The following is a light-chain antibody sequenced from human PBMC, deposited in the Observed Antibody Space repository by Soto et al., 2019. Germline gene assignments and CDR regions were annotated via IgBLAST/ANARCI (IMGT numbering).Light chain of an antibody. CDR2: GNS. Sequence: QLVLTQPPSVSGAPGLRVTITCTGSSSNIGAGYDVHWYQQLPGTVPKLLIYGNSNRPSGVPDRFSGSKSGTSASLAITGLQAEDEADYYCQSYDSSLSGSVVFGGGTKLTVL. J-gene: IGLJ2*01. CDR1: SSNIGAGYD. CDR3: QSYDSSLSGSVV. V-gene: IGLV1-40*01.